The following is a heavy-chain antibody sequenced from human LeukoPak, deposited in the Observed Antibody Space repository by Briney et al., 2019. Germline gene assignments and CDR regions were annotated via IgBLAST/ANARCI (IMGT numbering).Heavy chain of an antibody. J-gene: IGHJ6*02. Sequence: GASVKVSCKASGYTFTGYYMHWVRQAPGQGLEWMGWINPNSGGTKYAQKFQGRVTMTRDTSISTAYMELSRLRSDDTAVYYCARGSGVVVSAAMSGMDVWGQGTTVTVSS. CDR2: INPNSGGT. CDR1: GYTFTGYY. V-gene: IGHV1-2*02. D-gene: IGHD2-2*01. CDR3: ARGSGVVVSAAMSGMDV.